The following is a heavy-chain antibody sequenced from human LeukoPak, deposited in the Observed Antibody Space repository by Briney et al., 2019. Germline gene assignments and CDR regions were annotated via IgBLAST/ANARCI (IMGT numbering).Heavy chain of an antibody. Sequence: ASVKVSCKASGYTFTGYYMHWVRQAPGQGLEWMGWINPNSGGTYYVQKFQGRVTMTRDTSISTAYMELSRLKSDDTAVYYCARDRGPSFRGSLDYWGQGTLVSVSS. V-gene: IGHV1-2*02. D-gene: IGHD6-25*01. CDR3: ARDRGPSFRGSLDY. CDR2: INPNSGGT. J-gene: IGHJ4*02. CDR1: GYTFTGYY.